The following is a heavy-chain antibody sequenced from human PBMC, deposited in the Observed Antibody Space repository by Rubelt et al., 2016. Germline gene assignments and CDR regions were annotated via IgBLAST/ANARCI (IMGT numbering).Heavy chain of an antibody. CDR1: GGSISSSTYY. Sequence: QLQLQESGPGLVKPSGTLSLTCAVSGGSISSSTYYWGWIRQPPGKGLEWLGEINHSGSTNYNPSLKSRVTMSVDTSKNQFSLKLSSVTAADTAIYYCASGGGSYAFDFWGQGTLVTVSS. CDR3: ASGGGSYAFDF. CDR2: INHSGST. J-gene: IGHJ4*02. V-gene: IGHV4-39*07. D-gene: IGHD1-26*01.